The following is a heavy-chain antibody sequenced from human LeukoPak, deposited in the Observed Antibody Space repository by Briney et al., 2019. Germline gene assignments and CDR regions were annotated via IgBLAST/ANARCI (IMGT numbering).Heavy chain of an antibody. CDR1: GFTFSSYA. CDR3: ARAPYDSSGYYYWFDP. J-gene: IGHJ5*02. D-gene: IGHD3-22*01. Sequence: GGSLRLSCAASGFTFSSYAMHWVRQAPGKGLEWVAFIRYDENNKYYADSVKGRFTISRDNSKNTLYLQMNSLRAEDTAVYYCARAPYDSSGYYYWFDPWGQGTLVTVSS. CDR2: IRYDENNK. V-gene: IGHV3-30*02.